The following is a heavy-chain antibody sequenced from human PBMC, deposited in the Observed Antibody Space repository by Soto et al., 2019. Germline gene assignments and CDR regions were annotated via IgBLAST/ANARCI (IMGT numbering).Heavy chain of an antibody. Sequence: QVQLQESGPGLVKPSQTLSVTCTVSGGSINSGGYYWSWMRQHPGKGLEWIGYIFYGGPAYYNASLKSRVTISVDTSKSQFSLKLSSMTAADTAVYYCARGLNYAKQDAFDVWGQGTMVIVSS. CDR2: IFYGGPA. V-gene: IGHV4-31*03. D-gene: IGHD2-2*01. CDR1: GGSINSGGYY. CDR3: ARGLNYAKQDAFDV. J-gene: IGHJ3*01.